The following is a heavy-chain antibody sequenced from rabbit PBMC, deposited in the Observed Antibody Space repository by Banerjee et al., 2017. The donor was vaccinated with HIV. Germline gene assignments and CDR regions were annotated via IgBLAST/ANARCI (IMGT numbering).Heavy chain of an antibody. CDR2: IGAGSSGVT. V-gene: IGHV1S45*01. Sequence: QQQLEESGGGLVQPEGSLTLTCTASGFDFSSNAMCWVRQAPGKGLEWIACIGAGSSGVTDYASWAKGRFTISKTSSTTVTLQMTSLTAADTATYFCASGYSDIYFNLWGPGTLVTVS. D-gene: IGHD1-1*01. CDR1: GFDFSSNA. CDR3: ASGYSDIYFNL. J-gene: IGHJ4*01.